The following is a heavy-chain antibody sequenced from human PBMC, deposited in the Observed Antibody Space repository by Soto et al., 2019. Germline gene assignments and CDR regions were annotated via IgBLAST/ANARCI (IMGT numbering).Heavy chain of an antibody. J-gene: IGHJ6*02. V-gene: IGHV1-69*02. CDR1: GGTFSSYT. Sequence: ASVKVSCKASGGTFSSYTISWVRQAPGQGLEWMGRIIPILGIANYAQKFQGRVTITADKSTSTADMELSSLRSEDTAVYYCARGMGIREISQPPTPYYDSSYYYGMDVWGQGTTVTVSS. CDR2: IIPILGIA. CDR3: ARGMGIREISQPPTPYYDSSYYYGMDV. D-gene: IGHD3-22*01.